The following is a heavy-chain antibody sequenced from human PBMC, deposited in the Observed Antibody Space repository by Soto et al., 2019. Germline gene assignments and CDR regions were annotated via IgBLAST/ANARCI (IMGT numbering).Heavy chain of an antibody. J-gene: IGHJ3*01. CDR1: GYTFTSYG. CDR2: ISAYNGNT. V-gene: IGHV1-18*01. D-gene: IGHD2-2*01. Sequence: ASVKVSCKASGYTFTSYGISWVRQAPGQGLEWMGWISAYNGNTKYAENFQGWVTMTRDTSISTLYMELRRLTSDDTAVYYCVRMCSVTSCLCDVFDVWGQGTMVIVTS. CDR3: VRMCSVTSCLCDVFDV.